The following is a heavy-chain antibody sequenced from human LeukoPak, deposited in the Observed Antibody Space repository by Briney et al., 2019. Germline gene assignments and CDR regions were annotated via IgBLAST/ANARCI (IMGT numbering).Heavy chain of an antibody. CDR2: IKEDGSKA. D-gene: IGHD5-12*01. CDR1: GFTFSSYA. CDR3: VRDGGYFRLEY. V-gene: IGHV3-7*03. Sequence: GGSLRLSCAASGFTFSSYAMSWVRQAPGKGLEWVTHIKEDGSKAYYIDSVKGRFTISRDNAKNSLYLQMNSLRAEDTAIYYCVRDGGYFRLEYWGQGILITVSS. J-gene: IGHJ4*02.